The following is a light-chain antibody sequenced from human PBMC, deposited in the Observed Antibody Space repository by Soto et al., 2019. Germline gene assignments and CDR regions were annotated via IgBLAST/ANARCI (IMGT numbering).Light chain of an antibody. CDR1: QSISSW. V-gene: IGKV1-5*03. Sequence: DIQMTQSPSTLSASVGDRVTITCRASQSISSWLAWYQQKPGKAPKLLIYKASSLESGVPSRFSGSGSGTEFTLTISSLQPDDFAPYYCQQYNRYSPYTFGQGTKLEIK. CDR3: QQYNRYSPYT. J-gene: IGKJ2*01. CDR2: KAS.